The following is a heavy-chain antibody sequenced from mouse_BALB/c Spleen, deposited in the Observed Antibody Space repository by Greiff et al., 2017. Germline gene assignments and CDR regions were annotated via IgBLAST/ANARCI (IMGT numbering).Heavy chain of an antibody. Sequence: VQLVESGPELVRPGVSVKISCKGSGYTFTDYAMHWVKQSHAKSLEWIGVISTYYGNTNCNQKFKGKATMTVDKSSSTAYMELARLTSEDSAIYYCARSGGNPYYYAMDYWGQGTSVTVSS. V-gene: IGHV1-67*01. J-gene: IGHJ4*01. D-gene: IGHD2-1*01. CDR2: ISTYYGNT. CDR3: ARSGGNPYYYAMDY. CDR1: GYTFTDYA.